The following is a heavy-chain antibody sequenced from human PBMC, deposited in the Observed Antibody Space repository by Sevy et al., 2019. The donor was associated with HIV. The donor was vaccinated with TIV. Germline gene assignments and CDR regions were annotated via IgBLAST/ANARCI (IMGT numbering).Heavy chain of an antibody. D-gene: IGHD2-8*01. Sequence: GGSLRLSCAASEFTFSKYSMSWVRQPPGKGLEWVSTLSFGCGEINYADSVKGRFTISRDNSKSSVYLQMNNLRPEDTAVYYCAREGCTKPHDYGGQGTLVTVS. CDR1: EFTFSKYS. CDR2: LSFGCGEI. J-gene: IGHJ4*02. CDR3: AREGCTKPHDY. V-gene: IGHV3-23*01.